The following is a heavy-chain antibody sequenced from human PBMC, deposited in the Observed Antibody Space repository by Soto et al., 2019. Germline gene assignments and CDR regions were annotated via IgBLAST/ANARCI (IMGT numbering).Heavy chain of an antibody. V-gene: IGHV3-9*01. CDR3: TKVGGLYDFWSGPLHFDL. CDR1: GFIFDDFA. Sequence: DAQLVESGGGLVQPGRSLRLPCAGSGFIFDDFAIHWVRQAPGKGLEWVSGISWNSDSIGYADSVKGRFAISRDNTKNALYLQMNSLRVEDTALYYCTKVGGLYDFWSGPLHFDLWGQGTLVTVSS. J-gene: IGHJ4*02. CDR2: ISWNSDSI. D-gene: IGHD3-3*01.